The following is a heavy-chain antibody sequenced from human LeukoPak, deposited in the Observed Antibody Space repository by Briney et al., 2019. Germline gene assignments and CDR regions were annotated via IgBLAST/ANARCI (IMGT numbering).Heavy chain of an antibody. CDR3: AREFGIVATTRRFDY. CDR2: INPNSGGT. V-gene: IGHV1-2*02. D-gene: IGHD5-12*01. Sequence: ASVKVSCKASGYTFTGYYMHWVRQAPGQGLEWMGWINPNSGGTNYAQKFQGRVTMTRDTSISTAYMELSRLRSDDTAVYYCAREFGIVATTRRFDYWGQRTLVTVSS. CDR1: GYTFTGYY. J-gene: IGHJ4*02.